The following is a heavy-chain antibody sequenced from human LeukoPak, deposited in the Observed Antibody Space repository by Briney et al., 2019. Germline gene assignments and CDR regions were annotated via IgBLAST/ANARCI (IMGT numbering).Heavy chain of an antibody. CDR3: ARDHCSGSSCRLDY. D-gene: IGHD2-15*01. V-gene: IGHV4-61*01. Sequence: PSETLSLTCTVSGGSVSSGSYYWSWIRQPPGKGLEWIGYIYYSGSTNYNPSLKSRVTISVDTSKNQFSLKLSSVTAADTAVYYCARDHCSGSSCRLDYWGQGTLVTVSS. CDR1: GGSVSSGSYY. J-gene: IGHJ4*02. CDR2: IYYSGST.